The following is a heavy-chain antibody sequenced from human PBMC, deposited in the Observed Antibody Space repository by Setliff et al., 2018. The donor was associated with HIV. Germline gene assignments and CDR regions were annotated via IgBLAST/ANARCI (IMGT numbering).Heavy chain of an antibody. V-gene: IGHV1-18*01. Sequence: ASVKVSCKASGYTFTTYGITWVRQAPGQGLEWMGWISGYNGNTNYAEKLQDRVTMTTDTSTSTAYMELRSLRSDDTAVYYCAREDTAPPDYYYSYMDVWGKGTTVTVSS. D-gene: IGHD5-18*01. CDR3: AREDTAPPDYYYSYMDV. J-gene: IGHJ6*03. CDR1: GYTFTTYG. CDR2: ISGYNGNT.